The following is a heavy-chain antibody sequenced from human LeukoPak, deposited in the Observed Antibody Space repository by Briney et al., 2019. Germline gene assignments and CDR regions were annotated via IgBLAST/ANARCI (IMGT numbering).Heavy chain of an antibody. CDR3: ASQAVATNDWFDP. V-gene: IGHV1-2*06. J-gene: IGHJ5*02. Sequence: ASVKVSCKASGYTFTGYYMHWVRQAPGQGLEWMGRINPNSGGTNYAQKFQGRVTMTRDTSISTAYVELSRLRSDDTAVYYCASQAVATNDWFDPWGQGTLVTVSS. CDR2: INPNSGGT. D-gene: IGHD6-19*01. CDR1: GYTFTGYY.